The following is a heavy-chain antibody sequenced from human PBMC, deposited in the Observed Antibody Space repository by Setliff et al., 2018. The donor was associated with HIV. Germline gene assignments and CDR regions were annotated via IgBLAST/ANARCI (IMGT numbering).Heavy chain of an antibody. V-gene: IGHV3-30*03. Sequence: GGSLRLSCAASGFAFSTYWMSWVRQAPGKGLEWVAVIAYDGSNKYYADSVKGRFTISRDNSKNMMNLQMSSLRAEDTAVYYCARGITIFGVALDYWGQGTLVTVSS. CDR3: ARGITIFGVALDY. CDR2: IAYDGSNK. D-gene: IGHD3-3*01. J-gene: IGHJ4*02. CDR1: GFAFSTYW.